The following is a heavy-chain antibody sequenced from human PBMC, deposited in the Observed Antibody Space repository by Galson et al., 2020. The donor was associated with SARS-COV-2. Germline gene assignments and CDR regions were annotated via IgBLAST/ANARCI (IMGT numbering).Heavy chain of an antibody. J-gene: IGHJ4*02. CDR3: ARSYGSGSLGFDF. CDR2: ITPIFGTA. Sequence: SVKVSCKASGGTLSRYAISWVRQAPGQGLQWMGGITPIFGTANYAQRFQDRATIAADDPTSTAYMELSGLRSEDTALYYCARSYGSGSLGFDFWGQGTLITVPS. V-gene: IGHV1-69*13. D-gene: IGHD3-10*01. CDR1: GGTLSRYA.